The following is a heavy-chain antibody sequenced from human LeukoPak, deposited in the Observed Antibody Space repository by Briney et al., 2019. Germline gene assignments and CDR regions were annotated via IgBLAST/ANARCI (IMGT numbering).Heavy chain of an antibody. CDR2: ISGSGGST. V-gene: IGHV3-23*01. J-gene: IGHJ4*02. Sequence: GGSLRLSCAASGFTFSSYSMNWVRQAPGKGLEWVSAISGSGGSTYYADSVKGRFTISRDNSKNTLYLQMNSLRAEDTAVYYCAKGSAGYSSGWYGGAIGFWGQGTLVTVSS. CDR3: AKGSAGYSSGWYGGAIGF. CDR1: GFTFSSYS. D-gene: IGHD6-19*01.